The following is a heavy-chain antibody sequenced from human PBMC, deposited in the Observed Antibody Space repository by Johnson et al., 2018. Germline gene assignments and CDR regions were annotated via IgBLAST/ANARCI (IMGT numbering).Heavy chain of an antibody. CDR3: ARGMADYYDSSGYYPGALDI. V-gene: IGHV3-33*01. CDR1: GFTFSSYG. Sequence: QVQLVQSGGGVVQPGRSLRLSCAASGFTFSSYGMHWVRQAPGKGLEWVAVIWFDGSKKYHVDSVKGRFTISRDNSKNTLYLQMKSLRAEDTAVYYCARGMADYYDSSGYYPGALDIWGQGTMVTVSS. J-gene: IGHJ3*02. CDR2: IWFDGSKK. D-gene: IGHD3-22*01.